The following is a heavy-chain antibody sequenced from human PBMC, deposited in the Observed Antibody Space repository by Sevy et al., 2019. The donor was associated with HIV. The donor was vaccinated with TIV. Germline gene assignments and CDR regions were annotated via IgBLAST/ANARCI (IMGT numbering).Heavy chain of an antibody. CDR3: ARSPPVVVVPGAPNWFDP. CDR2: INESGIT. D-gene: IGHD2-2*01. V-gene: IGHV4-34*01. Sequence: SETLSLTCAVHDGSFSGYYWNWIRQLPGKGLEWIGEINESGITYYNPSLKSRVNISVDKSKKQYSLKLNSLNAVDSAVYFCARSPPVVVVPGAPNWFDPWGQGTLVTVSS. J-gene: IGHJ5*02. CDR1: DGSFSGYY.